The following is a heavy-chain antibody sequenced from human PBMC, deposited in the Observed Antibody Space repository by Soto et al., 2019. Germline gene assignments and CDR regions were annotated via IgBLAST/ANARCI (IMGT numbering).Heavy chain of an antibody. J-gene: IGHJ6*02. V-gene: IGHV4-31*03. CDR2: IYYSGRT. Sequence: QVQLQEAGPGLVKPSQPLSLPCTVSGGPISSGGYYWSWIRQHPGKGLEWIGYIYYSGRTYYNPSLKSRVTISVATSKTQFSLKLSSVTAADTAVYYCARCTTIFWHVWGQGTKVSVSS. D-gene: IGHD3-9*01. CDR3: ARCTTIFWHV. CDR1: GGPISSGGYY.